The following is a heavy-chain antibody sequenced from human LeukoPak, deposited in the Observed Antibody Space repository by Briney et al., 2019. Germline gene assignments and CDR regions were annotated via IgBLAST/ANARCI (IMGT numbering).Heavy chain of an antibody. CDR3: ARDPPAAATGNYYGMDV. CDR2: ISFDGSNE. CDR1: GFPFSNYD. V-gene: IGHV3-30*04. D-gene: IGHD1-1*01. Sequence: GRSLRLSCAVSGFPFSNYDMHWVRQAPGKGLGWVAAISFDGSNEYYADFVRGRFTISKDTSKNTLYLQMSSLRGDDAAVYYCARDPPAAATGNYYGMDVWGQGTTVTVS. J-gene: IGHJ6*02.